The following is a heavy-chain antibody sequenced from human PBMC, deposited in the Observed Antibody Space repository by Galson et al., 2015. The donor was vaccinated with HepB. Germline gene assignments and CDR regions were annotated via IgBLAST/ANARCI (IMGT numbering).Heavy chain of an antibody. D-gene: IGHD6-19*01. CDR3: ARDRLLYSSGWNDAFDI. CDR1: GYTFTSYA. V-gene: IGHV1-3*01. CDR2: INAGNGNT. J-gene: IGHJ3*02. Sequence: SVKVSCKASGYTFTSYAMHWVRQAPGQRLEWMGWINAGNGNTKYSQKFQGRVTITRDTSASTAYMELSSLRSEDTTVYYCARDRLLYSSGWNDAFDIWGQGTMVTVSS.